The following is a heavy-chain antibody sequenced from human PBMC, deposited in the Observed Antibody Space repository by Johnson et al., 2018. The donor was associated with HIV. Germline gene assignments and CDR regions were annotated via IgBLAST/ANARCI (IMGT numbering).Heavy chain of an antibody. CDR2: IYSGGST. CDR3: AKPYGSGSYDAFDI. D-gene: IGHD3-10*01. Sequence: VQLVESGGGVVRPGGSLRLSCEGSGFRLDEYAMSWVRQAPGKGLEWVSVIYSGGSTYYADSVRGRFTISRDNAKNSLYLQMNSLRAEDTAVYYCAKPYGSGSYDAFDIWGQGTMVTVSS. J-gene: IGHJ3*02. V-gene: IGHV3-20*04. CDR1: GFRLDEYA.